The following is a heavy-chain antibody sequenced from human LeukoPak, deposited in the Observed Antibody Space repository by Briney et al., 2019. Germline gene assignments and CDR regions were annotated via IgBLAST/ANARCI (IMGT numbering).Heavy chain of an antibody. J-gene: IGHJ4*02. CDR2: IYYSGST. V-gene: IGHV4-39*01. D-gene: IGHD2-15*01. CDR1: GGSISSYY. CDR3: ASSLVDCSGGSCYPPVGN. Sequence: PSETLSLTCTVSGGSISSYYWGWIRQPPGKGLEWIGSIYYSGSTYYNPSLKSRVTISVDTSKSQFSLKLSSVTAADTAVYYCASSLVDCSGGSCYPPVGNWGQGTLVTVSS.